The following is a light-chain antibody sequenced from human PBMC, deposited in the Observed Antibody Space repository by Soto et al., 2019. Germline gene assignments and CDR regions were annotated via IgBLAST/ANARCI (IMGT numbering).Light chain of an antibody. J-gene: IGKJ1*01. Sequence: DIQMTQSPSTLSGSVGDRVTITCRASQTISSWLAWYQQKPGKAPKLLIYDASSLESGVPSRFSGSGSGTEFTLTISSLQPDEFATYYCKQYNSYSRTVGQGTKVDIK. V-gene: IGKV1-5*01. CDR3: KQYNSYSRT. CDR2: DAS. CDR1: QTISSW.